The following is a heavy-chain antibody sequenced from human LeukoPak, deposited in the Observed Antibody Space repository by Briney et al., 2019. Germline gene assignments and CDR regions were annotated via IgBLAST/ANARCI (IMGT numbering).Heavy chain of an antibody. CDR2: ISWNSGSI. V-gene: IGHV3-9*01. D-gene: IGHD3-3*01. Sequence: GRSLRLSCAASGFTFDDYAMHWVRQAPGKGLEWVSGISWNSGSIGYADPVKGRFTISRDNAKNSLYLQMNSLRAEDTASYYCARTPSFLEWLFDYWGQGTLVTVSS. CDR3: ARTPSFLEWLFDY. J-gene: IGHJ4*02. CDR1: GFTFDDYA.